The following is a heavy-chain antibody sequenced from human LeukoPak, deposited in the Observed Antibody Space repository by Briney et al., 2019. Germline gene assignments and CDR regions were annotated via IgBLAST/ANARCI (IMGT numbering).Heavy chain of an antibody. V-gene: IGHV4-34*01. Sequence: SETLSLTCAFYGGSFSGYYWSWIRQPPGKGLEWIGEINHSGSTNYNPSLKSRVTISVDTSKNQFSLKLSSVTAADTAVYYCARGQYDYVWGSYRLDYWGQGTLVTVSS. CDR2: INHSGST. CDR1: GGSFSGYY. CDR3: ARGQYDYVWGSYRLDY. J-gene: IGHJ4*02. D-gene: IGHD3-16*02.